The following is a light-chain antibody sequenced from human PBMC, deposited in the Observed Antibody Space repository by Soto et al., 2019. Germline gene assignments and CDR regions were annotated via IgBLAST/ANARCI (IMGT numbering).Light chain of an antibody. J-gene: IGLJ1*01. V-gene: IGLV2-23*01. CDR1: SSDVGSYNL. Sequence: QSVLTQPAPVSGSPGQSITISCTGTSSDVGSYNLVSWYQQHPGKAPKLMIYEGSKRPSGVSNRFSGSKSGNTASLTISGLQAEDEADYYCCSYAGSSTYVFGTGTKLTVL. CDR3: CSYAGSSTYV. CDR2: EGS.